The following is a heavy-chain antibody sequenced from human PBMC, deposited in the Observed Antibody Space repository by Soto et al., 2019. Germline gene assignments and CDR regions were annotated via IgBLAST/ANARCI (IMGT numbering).Heavy chain of an antibody. J-gene: IGHJ5*02. CDR2: INVVNDNT. CDR3: AQTTVTDNWFDT. V-gene: IGHV1-3*01. D-gene: IGHD4-17*01. CDR1: GYTFINYA. Sequence: GASVKVSCKASGYTFINYALHWVRQAPGQGLEWMGWINVVNDNTKYSQNFQGRVTMTRDTSTSTVYMELSSLRSEDTAVYYCAQTTVTDNWFDTWGEGTLVTVSS.